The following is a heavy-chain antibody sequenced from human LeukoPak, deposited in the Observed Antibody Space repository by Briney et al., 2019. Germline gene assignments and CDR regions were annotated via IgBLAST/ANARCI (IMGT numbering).Heavy chain of an antibody. CDR3: AKDRAKMGATPSYFDY. V-gene: IGHV3-30*18. CDR2: ISYDGSNK. Sequence: GGSLRLSCAASGFTFSSYGMHWVRQAPGKGLEWVAVISYDGSNKYYADSVKGRFTISRDNSKNTLYLQMNSLRAEDTAVYYCAKDRAKMGATPSYFDYWGQGTLVTVSS. CDR1: GFTFSSYG. J-gene: IGHJ4*02. D-gene: IGHD1-26*01.